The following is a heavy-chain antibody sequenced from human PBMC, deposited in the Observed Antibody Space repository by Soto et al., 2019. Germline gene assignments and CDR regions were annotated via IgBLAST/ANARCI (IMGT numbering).Heavy chain of an antibody. V-gene: IGHV1-46*01. CDR3: AVGGNYLSLDV. CDR2: INPDGGGT. D-gene: IGHD4-4*01. Sequence: QVQLVQSGAEVKKPGASVKVSCKASGYAFTSYYMHWVRLAPGQELEWMGIINPDGGGTSYAQKFQGRVIMTRDTSTSTVFMDMSSLRSEDTAVYYCAVGGNYLSLDVWGQGTTVTVSS. CDR1: GYAFTSYY. J-gene: IGHJ6*02.